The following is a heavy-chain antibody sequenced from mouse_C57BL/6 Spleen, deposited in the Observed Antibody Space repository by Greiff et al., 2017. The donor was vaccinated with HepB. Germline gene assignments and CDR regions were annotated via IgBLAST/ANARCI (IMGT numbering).Heavy chain of an antibody. J-gene: IGHJ2*01. V-gene: IGHV1-69*01. Sequence: QVQLQQPGAELVMPGASVKLSCKASGYTFTSYWMHWVKRRPEQGLEWIGEIDPSDSYTNYNQKFKGKSTLTVDKSSSTAYMQLSSLTSEDSAVYYCARGGGYDFYFDYWGQGTTLTVSS. CDR3: ARGGGYDFYFDY. CDR2: IDPSDSYT. D-gene: IGHD2-2*01. CDR1: GYTFTSYW.